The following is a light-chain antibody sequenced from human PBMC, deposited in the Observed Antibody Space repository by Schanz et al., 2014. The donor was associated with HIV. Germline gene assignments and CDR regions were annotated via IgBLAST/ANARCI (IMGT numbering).Light chain of an antibody. CDR1: QSVSNNY. J-gene: IGKJ2*01. V-gene: IGKV3-20*01. Sequence: EIVLTQSPGSLSLSPGGRATLSCRASQSVSNNYLAWYRQTPGQPSRLVIFGASNKAAGFSHRFSGSGSGTDFTLTINGLEPEDFAVYYCQQYGRTPYTFGQGTKLEIK. CDR3: QQYGRTPYT. CDR2: GAS.